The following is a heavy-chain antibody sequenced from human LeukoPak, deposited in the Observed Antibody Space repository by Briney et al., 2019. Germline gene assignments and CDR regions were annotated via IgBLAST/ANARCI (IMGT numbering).Heavy chain of an antibody. CDR1: GFTFSSYW. CDR3: ARGAIVGANFDY. Sequence: GGSLRLSCAASGFTFSSYWMHWVRQAPGKGLVWVSHITTDGSGTSYADSVKGRFTISRDNAKNTLYLQMNSLRAEDTAVYYCARGAIVGANFDYWGQGTLVTVSS. D-gene: IGHD1-26*01. CDR2: ITTDGSGT. J-gene: IGHJ4*02. V-gene: IGHV3-74*01.